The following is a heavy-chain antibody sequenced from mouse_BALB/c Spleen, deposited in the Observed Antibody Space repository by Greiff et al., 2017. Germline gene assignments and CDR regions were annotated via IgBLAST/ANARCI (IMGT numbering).Heavy chain of an antibody. Sequence: EVQLQQSGPELVKPGASVKVSCKPSGYAFTSYNMYWVKQSHGKSLEWIGYIDPYNGGTSYNQKFKGKATLTVDKSSSTAYMHLNSLTSEDSAVYYCARRRIYYGNYERAMDYWGQGTSVTVSS. D-gene: IGHD2-1*01. CDR3: ARRRIYYGNYERAMDY. J-gene: IGHJ4*01. CDR1: GYAFTSYN. CDR2: IDPYNGGT. V-gene: IGHV1S135*01.